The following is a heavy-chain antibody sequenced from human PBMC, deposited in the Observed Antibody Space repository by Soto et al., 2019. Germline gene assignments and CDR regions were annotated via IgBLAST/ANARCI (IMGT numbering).Heavy chain of an antibody. CDR3: ARDSITMVRGVITYYGMDV. D-gene: IGHD3-10*01. Sequence: SETLSLTCAVSGGSISSGGYSWSWIRQPPGKGLEWIGYIYHSGSTYYNPSLKSRVTISVDRSKNQFSLKLSSVTAADTAVYYCARDSITMVRGVITYYGMDVWGQGTTVTVSS. V-gene: IGHV4-30-2*01. CDR2: IYHSGST. CDR1: GGSISSGGYS. J-gene: IGHJ6*02.